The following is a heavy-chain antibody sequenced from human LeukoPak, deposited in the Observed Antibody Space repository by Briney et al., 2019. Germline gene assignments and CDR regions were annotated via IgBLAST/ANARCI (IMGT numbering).Heavy chain of an antibody. V-gene: IGHV3-30*03. CDR1: GFTFSSYG. J-gene: IGHJ6*02. D-gene: IGHD4-17*01. Sequence: QTGGSLRLSCAASGFTFSSYGMHWVRQAPGKGLEWVAVLSYDGTKKYYADSVKGRFTISRDNSKNTLYLQMNSLRAEDTAVYYCARDLRGFRYGVYDYYYYGMDVWGQGTTVTVSS. CDR2: LSYDGTKK. CDR3: ARDLRGFRYGVYDYYYYGMDV.